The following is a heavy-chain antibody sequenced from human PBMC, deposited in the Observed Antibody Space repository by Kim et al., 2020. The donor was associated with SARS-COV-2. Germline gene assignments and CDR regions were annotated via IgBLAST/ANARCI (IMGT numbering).Heavy chain of an antibody. Sequence: VRGRFTISRDNSQNTLFQQMNSLRTEDTAVYYCAKERPWVSRWSPDAFDLWGQGTMVTVSS. V-gene: IGHV3-23*01. CDR3: AKERPWVSRWSPDAFDL. J-gene: IGHJ3*01. D-gene: IGHD2-15*01.